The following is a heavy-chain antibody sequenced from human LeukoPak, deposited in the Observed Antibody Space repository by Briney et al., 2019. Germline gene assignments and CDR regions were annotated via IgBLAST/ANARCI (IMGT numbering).Heavy chain of an antibody. D-gene: IGHD5-12*01. J-gene: IGHJ4*02. CDR3: ARGTYQVATITDSFDY. Sequence: SETLSLTCTVSGGSVSSGSYYWSRIRQPPGKGLEWIGYIYYSGSTNYNPSLKSRVTISVDTSKNQFSLKLSSVTAADTAVYYCARGTYQVATITDSFDYWGQGTLVTVSS. CDR1: GGSVSSGSYY. V-gene: IGHV4-61*01. CDR2: IYYSGST.